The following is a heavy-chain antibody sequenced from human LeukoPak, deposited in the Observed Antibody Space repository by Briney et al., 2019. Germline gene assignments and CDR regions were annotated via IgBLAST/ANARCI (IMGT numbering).Heavy chain of an antibody. CDR3: TREKYTYSSGWYYLGY. J-gene: IGHJ4*02. V-gene: IGHV3-20*04. CDR2: ITWNGGTT. Sequence: GGSLRLSCAASGLTFDDYGMSWVRQAPGKGLEWVSSITWNGGTTNYADSVKGRFTISRDNAKNSLYLQMNSLRAEDTAFYFCTREKYTYSSGWYYLGYWGQGTLVAVSS. CDR1: GLTFDDYG. D-gene: IGHD6-19*01.